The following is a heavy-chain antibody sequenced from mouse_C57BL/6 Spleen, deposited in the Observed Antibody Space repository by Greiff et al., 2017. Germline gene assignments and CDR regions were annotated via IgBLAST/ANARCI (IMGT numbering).Heavy chain of an antibody. CDR3: ALITTVVPFDY. J-gene: IGHJ2*01. CDR2: INPSNGGT. CDR1: GYTFTSYW. D-gene: IGHD1-1*01. V-gene: IGHV1-53*01. Sequence: VQLQESGTELVKPGASVKLSCKASGYTFTSYWMHWVKQRPGQGLEWIGNINPSNGGTNYNEKFKSKAALTVDKSSSTAYMQLSSLTSEDSAVYYCALITTVVPFDYWGQGTTLTVSS.